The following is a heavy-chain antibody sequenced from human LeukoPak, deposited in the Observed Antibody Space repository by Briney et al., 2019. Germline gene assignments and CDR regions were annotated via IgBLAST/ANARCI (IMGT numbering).Heavy chain of an antibody. CDR1: GFTFSSYA. Sequence: GGSLRLSCAASGFTFSSYAMSWVRQAPGKGLEWVGRIKSKTDGGTTDYAAPVKGRFTISRDDSKNTLYLQMNSLKTEDTAVYYCTATYYDFWSGYSQFDYWGQGTLVTVSS. CDR3: TATYYDFWSGYSQFDY. D-gene: IGHD3-3*01. V-gene: IGHV3-15*01. J-gene: IGHJ4*02. CDR2: IKSKTDGGTT.